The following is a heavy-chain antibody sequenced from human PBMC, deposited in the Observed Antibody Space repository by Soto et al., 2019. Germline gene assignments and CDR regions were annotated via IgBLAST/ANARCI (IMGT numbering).Heavy chain of an antibody. D-gene: IGHD3-10*01. J-gene: IGHJ4*02. CDR2: IKTDGTVT. CDR1: GFTFSSYW. CDR3: ARDHHYGSGITGFDD. Sequence: GGSLRLSCAASGFTFSSYWMHWVRQDAGKGLLWVSSIKTDGTVTQYADSVKGRFTVSRDNAKNTLYLQMNSLRAEDTAVYYCARDHHYGSGITGFDDWGQGTLVTVSS. V-gene: IGHV3-74*03.